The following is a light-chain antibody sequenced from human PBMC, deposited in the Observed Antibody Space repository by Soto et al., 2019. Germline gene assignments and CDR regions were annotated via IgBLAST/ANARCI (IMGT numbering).Light chain of an antibody. J-gene: IGKJ4*01. CDR1: QTVWST. Sequence: EIVMTQSPATLSVSPGERATLSCRASQTVWSTLAWYQQRPGQAPRLLIYGASTRATGIPARFSGSGSGTEFPLSISSLQSEDLAVYYCQQYNKWPLTFGGGTKVAIK. CDR3: QQYNKWPLT. V-gene: IGKV3-15*01. CDR2: GAS.